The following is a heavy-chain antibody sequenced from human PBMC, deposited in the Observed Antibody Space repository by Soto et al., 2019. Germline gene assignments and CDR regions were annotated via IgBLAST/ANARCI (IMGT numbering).Heavy chain of an antibody. CDR1: GDTFSFYT. D-gene: IGHD3-10*01. CDR3: ATNYGSGSTHFDY. J-gene: IGHJ4*02. Sequence: QVQLVQSGAEVKKPGSSVRLSCTASGDTFSFYTISWVRQAPGQGPEWMGRVIPMGGMADYPQKLQGRVTISAAKSTSTAYMVLSSLRSDDTAVYFCATNYGSGSTHFDYWGQGTLVTVAS. CDR2: VIPMGGMA. V-gene: IGHV1-69*02.